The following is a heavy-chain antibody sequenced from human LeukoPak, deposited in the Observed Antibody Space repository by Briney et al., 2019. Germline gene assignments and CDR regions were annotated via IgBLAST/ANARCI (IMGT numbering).Heavy chain of an antibody. D-gene: IGHD5-12*01. Sequence: SETLSLTCTVSGGPIGTSSYYWGWIRQPPGKGLEWIGYIYYSGSTYYNPSLKSRVTISVDTSKNQFSLKLSSVTAADTAVYYCARDRDSGYGTEYAFDIWGQGTMVTVSS. CDR3: ARDRDSGYGTEYAFDI. J-gene: IGHJ3*02. V-gene: IGHV4-30-4*08. CDR2: IYYSGST. CDR1: GGPIGTSSYY.